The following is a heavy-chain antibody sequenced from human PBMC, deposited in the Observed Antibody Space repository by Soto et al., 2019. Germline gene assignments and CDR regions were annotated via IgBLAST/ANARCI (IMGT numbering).Heavy chain of an antibody. CDR2: ISGSGGST. D-gene: IGHD6-13*01. Sequence: GGSLRLSCAASGFTFSSYAMSWVHQAPGKGLEWVSAISGSGGSTYYADSVKGRFTISRDNSKNTLYLQMNSLRAEDTAVYYCATSISIAAAGTDLGGMDVWGQGTTVTVSS. CDR1: GFTFSSYA. J-gene: IGHJ6*02. V-gene: IGHV3-23*01. CDR3: ATSISIAAAGTDLGGMDV.